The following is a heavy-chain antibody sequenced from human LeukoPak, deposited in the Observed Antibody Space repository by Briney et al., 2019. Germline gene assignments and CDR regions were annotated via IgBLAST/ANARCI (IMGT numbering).Heavy chain of an antibody. CDR3: AAEDYGDYLYAFDI. V-gene: IGHV1-69*05. Sequence: ASVKVSCKASGGTFSSYAISWVRQAPGQGLEWMGGIIPIFGTANYAQKFQGRVTMTRNTSISTAYMELSSLRSEDTAVYYCAAEDYGDYLYAFDIWGQGTMVTVSS. CDR2: IIPIFGTA. CDR1: GGTFSSYA. D-gene: IGHD4-17*01. J-gene: IGHJ3*02.